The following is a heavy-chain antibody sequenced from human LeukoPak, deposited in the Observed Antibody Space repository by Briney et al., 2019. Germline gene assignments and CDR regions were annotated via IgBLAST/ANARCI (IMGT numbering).Heavy chain of an antibody. D-gene: IGHD6-19*01. CDR3: ARGQDSTGWFSFDY. J-gene: IGHJ4*02. V-gene: IGHV4-34*01. CDR2: IDHSGST. Sequence: SETLSLTCAVYGVSFSNYYWNWIRQPPGKGLEWIGEIDHSGSTNYNPSLKSRVTMSVDTSKNQFSLKLSSVTAADTAVYFCARGQDSTGWFSFDYWGLGTLVAVSS. CDR1: GVSFSNYY.